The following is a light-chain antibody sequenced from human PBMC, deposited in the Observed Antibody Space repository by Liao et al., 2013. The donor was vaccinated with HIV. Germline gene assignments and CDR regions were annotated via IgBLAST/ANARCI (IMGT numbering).Light chain of an antibody. V-gene: IGLV3-21*01. CDR2: YDS. Sequence: SYVVTQPASVSVAPGNTATITCGGGKIGSESVHWYQQRSGQAPVLVIYYDSDRPSGIPERFSGSNSGNTATLTISRVEAGDEADYYCQVWDSSSDHWVFGGGTKLTVL. CDR1: KIGSES. CDR3: QVWDSSSDHWV. J-gene: IGLJ3*02.